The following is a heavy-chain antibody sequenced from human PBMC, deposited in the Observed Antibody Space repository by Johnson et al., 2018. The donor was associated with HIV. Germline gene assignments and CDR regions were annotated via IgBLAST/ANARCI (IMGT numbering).Heavy chain of an antibody. V-gene: IGHV3-30-3*01. CDR1: GITFSDYA. CDR3: ARDQEAAAGQDDAFDI. CDR2: ISYDGSNK. D-gene: IGHD6-13*01. J-gene: IGHJ3*02. Sequence: QVQLVESGGGVVQPGRSLRLSCAASGITFSDYAMHWVRQAPGKGLEWVAVISYDGSNKYYADSVKGRFTISRDNSKNTLYLQMNSLRAEDTAVYYCARDQEAAAGQDDAFDIWGQGTMVTVSS.